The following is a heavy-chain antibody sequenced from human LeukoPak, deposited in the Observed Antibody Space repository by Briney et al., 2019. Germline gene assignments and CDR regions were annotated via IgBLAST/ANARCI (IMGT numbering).Heavy chain of an antibody. CDR3: TKDLSGSDWVADF. D-gene: IGHD1-26*01. J-gene: IGHJ4*02. CDR1: GFIFSHYG. Sequence: GSLRLSCAASGFIFSHYGMSWVRQAPGKGLEWVASIRDRGDSTYYAVSVKGRFTISRDNSKNTVDLRMHSLRAEDSAIYYCTKDLSGSDWVADFWGQGTLVTVSS. CDR2: IRDRGDST. V-gene: IGHV3-23*01.